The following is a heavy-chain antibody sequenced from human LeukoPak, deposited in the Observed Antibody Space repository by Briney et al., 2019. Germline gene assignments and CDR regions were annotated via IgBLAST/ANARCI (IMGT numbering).Heavy chain of an antibody. CDR2: ISGSGGST. CDR3: AKDRAPGIAVAGTIDY. V-gene: IGHV3-23*01. CDR1: GFTFSSYA. D-gene: IGHD6-19*01. Sequence: GGSLRLPCAASGFTFSSYAMSWVRQAPGKGLEWVSAISGSGGSTYYADSVKGRFTISRDNSKNTLYLQMNSLRAEDTAVYYCAKDRAPGIAVAGTIDYWGQGTLVTVSS. J-gene: IGHJ4*02.